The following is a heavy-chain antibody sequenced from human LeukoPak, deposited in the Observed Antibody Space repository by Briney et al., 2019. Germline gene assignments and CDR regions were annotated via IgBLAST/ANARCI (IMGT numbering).Heavy chain of an antibody. V-gene: IGHV5-51*01. D-gene: IGHD2-15*01. Sequence: GESLKISCKGSGYSLTSYWIGWVRQMPGKGLEWMGIIYPGDSDTRYSPSFQGQVTISADKSISTAYLQWSSLKASDTAMYYCARREVAATAPFDYWGQGTLVTVSS. J-gene: IGHJ4*02. CDR2: IYPGDSDT. CDR1: GYSLTSYW. CDR3: ARREVAATAPFDY.